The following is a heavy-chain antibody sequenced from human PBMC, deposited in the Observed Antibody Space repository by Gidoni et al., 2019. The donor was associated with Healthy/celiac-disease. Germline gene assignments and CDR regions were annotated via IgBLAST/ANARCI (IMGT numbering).Heavy chain of an antibody. CDR3: ARRGHIVVVTAIEGHAFDI. D-gene: IGHD2-21*02. CDR1: GGSFSGYY. J-gene: IGHJ3*02. Sequence: QVQLQQWGAGLLKPSETLSLTCAVYGGSFSGYYCSWIRQPPGKGLEWIGEINHSGSTNYNPSLKSRVTISVDTSKNQFSLKLSSVTAADTAVYYCARRGHIVVVTAIEGHAFDIWGQGTMVTVSS. CDR2: INHSGST. V-gene: IGHV4-34*01.